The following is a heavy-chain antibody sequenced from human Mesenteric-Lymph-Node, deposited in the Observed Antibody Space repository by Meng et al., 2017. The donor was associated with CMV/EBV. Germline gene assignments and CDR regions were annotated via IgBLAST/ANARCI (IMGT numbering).Heavy chain of an antibody. CDR1: GFTFSSYA. J-gene: IGHJ5*02. CDR2: ISGSGGST. D-gene: IGHD6-13*01. V-gene: IGHV3-23*01. Sequence: SCAASGFTFSSYAMSWVRQAPGKGLEWVSAISGSGGSTYYADSVKGRFTISRDNSKNTLYLQMNSLRAEDTAVYYCAKERSSSWYVTGFDPWGQGTLVTVSS. CDR3: AKERSSSWYVTGFDP.